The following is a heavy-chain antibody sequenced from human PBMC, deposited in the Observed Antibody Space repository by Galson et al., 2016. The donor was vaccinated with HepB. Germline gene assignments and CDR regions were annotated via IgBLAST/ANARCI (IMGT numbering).Heavy chain of an antibody. J-gene: IGHJ6*02. Sequence: SLRLSCAASGLTFSNYWMHWVRQAPGKGLVWVSRVNTDGFSANYADSVKGRFFISRDNGKNTLYLEMNGLRVEDTAVYYCARVRSTAASDFYLYDGMDVWGQGTTVTVSS. V-gene: IGHV3-74*01. CDR1: GLTFSNYW. CDR3: ARVRSTAASDFYLYDGMDV. D-gene: IGHD6-13*01. CDR2: VNTDGFSA.